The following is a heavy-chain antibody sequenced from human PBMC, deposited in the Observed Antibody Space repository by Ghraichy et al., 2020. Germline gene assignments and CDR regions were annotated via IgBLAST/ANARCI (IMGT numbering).Heavy chain of an antibody. CDR2: FYYSGST. J-gene: IGHJ5*02. V-gene: IGHV4-39*01. D-gene: IGHD3-10*01. Sequence: SQTLSLTCTVSGGSISSSFYYWGWIRQPPGKGLEWIGSFYYSGSTYYNPSLQSRVTISVDTSKNQFSLKLSSVTAADTAVYYCARQKLGPRWFDPWGQGTLVTVSS. CDR1: GGSISSSFYY. CDR3: ARQKLGPRWFDP.